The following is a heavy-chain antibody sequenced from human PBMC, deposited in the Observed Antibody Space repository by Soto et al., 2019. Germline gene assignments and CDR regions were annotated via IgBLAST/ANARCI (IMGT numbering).Heavy chain of an antibody. CDR3: ARDGWGSNWYFDL. D-gene: IGHD3-16*01. Sequence: GGSLRLSCGAPGVTFKDYGMHWVRQAPGKGLEWVAVISYDGKQTYYADSVKGRFTISKDKSKRTLFLQMNSLRVDDTAVYYCARDGWGSNWYFDLWGRGTLVTVSS. CDR2: ISYDGKQT. CDR1: GVTFKDYG. V-gene: IGHV3-30*03. J-gene: IGHJ2*01.